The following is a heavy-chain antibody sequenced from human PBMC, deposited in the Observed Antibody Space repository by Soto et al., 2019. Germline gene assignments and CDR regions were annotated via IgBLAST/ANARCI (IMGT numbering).Heavy chain of an antibody. V-gene: IGHV4-34*01. CDR3: AMSVIEAAVEWFDP. J-gene: IGHJ5*02. CDR1: GGSFSGYY. CDR2: INHSGST. Sequence: SETLSLTCAVYGGSFSGYYWSWIRQPPGKGLEWIGEINHSGSTNYNPSLKSRVTISVDTSKNQFSLKLSSVTAADTAVYYCAMSVIEAAVEWFDPWGQGTLVTVS. D-gene: IGHD6-13*01.